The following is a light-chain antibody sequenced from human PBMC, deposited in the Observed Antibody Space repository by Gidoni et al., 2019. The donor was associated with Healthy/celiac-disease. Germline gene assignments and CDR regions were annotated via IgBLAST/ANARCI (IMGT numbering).Light chain of an antibody. J-gene: IGLJ2*01. V-gene: IGLV3-1*01. CDR2: QDS. CDR1: KLGDKY. CDR3: QAWDSIVV. Sequence: SYCLPQPPSVSVSPGQTASITCSGDKLGDKYACWYQQKPGQSPVLVIYQDSKRPSGIPERFSGSNSGNTATLTISGTQAMDEADYYCQAWDSIVVFGGGTKLTVL.